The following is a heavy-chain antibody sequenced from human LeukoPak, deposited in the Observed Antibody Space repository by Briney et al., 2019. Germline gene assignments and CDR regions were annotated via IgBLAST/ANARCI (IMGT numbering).Heavy chain of an antibody. CDR2: INHSGST. V-gene: IGHV4-34*01. CDR3: ARGSVAGTDLDY. D-gene: IGHD6-19*01. Sequence: SETLSLTCAVYGGSFSGYYWSWIRQPPGKGLERIGEINHSGSTNYNPSLKSRVTISVDTSKNQFSLKLSSVTAADTAVYYCARGSVAGTDLDYWGQGTLVTVSS. J-gene: IGHJ4*02. CDR1: GGSFSGYY.